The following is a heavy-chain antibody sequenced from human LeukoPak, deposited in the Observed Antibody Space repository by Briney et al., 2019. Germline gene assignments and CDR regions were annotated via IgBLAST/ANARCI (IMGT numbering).Heavy chain of an antibody. CDR3: TTGLTDYYDSSGYYPDY. D-gene: IGHD3-22*01. Sequence: PGGSLRLSCAASGFTFSNAWMSWVRQAPGKGLEWVGRIKSKTDGGTTDYAAPVKGRFTISRDDSKNTLYLQMNSLKTEDTAVYYCTTGLTDYYDSSGYYPDYWGQGTLSPSPQ. J-gene: IGHJ4*02. CDR2: IKSKTDGGTT. CDR1: GFTFSNAW. V-gene: IGHV3-15*01.